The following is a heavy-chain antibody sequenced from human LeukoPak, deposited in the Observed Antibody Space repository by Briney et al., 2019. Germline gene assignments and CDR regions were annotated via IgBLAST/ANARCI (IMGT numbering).Heavy chain of an antibody. CDR3: AKTTRDGYNLLYFDY. J-gene: IGHJ4*02. Sequence: GGSLRLSCAASGFTFSSYAMSWVRQAPGKGLEWVSAISGSGGSTYYADSVKGRFTISRDNSKNTLYLQMNSLRAEDTAVYYCAKTTRDGYNLLYFDYWGQGTLVTVSS. CDR2: ISGSGGST. D-gene: IGHD5-24*01. V-gene: IGHV3-23*01. CDR1: GFTFSSYA.